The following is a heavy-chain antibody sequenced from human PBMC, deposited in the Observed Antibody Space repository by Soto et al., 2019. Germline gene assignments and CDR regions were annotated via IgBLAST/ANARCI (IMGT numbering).Heavy chain of an antibody. D-gene: IGHD1-26*01. CDR1: GFTFSSYG. J-gene: IGHJ6*02. V-gene: IGHV3-33*01. Sequence: GGSLRLSCAASGFTFSSYGMHWVRQAPGKGLEWVAVIWYDGSNKYYADSVKGRFTISRDNSKNTLYLQMNSLRAEDTAVYYSARETLRLGNYYYGMDVWGQGTTVTVSS. CDR3: ARETLRLGNYYYGMDV. CDR2: IWYDGSNK.